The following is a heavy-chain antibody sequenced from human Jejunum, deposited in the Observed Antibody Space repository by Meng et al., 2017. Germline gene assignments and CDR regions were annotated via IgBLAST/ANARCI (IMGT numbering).Heavy chain of an antibody. Sequence: AGVPFDSSVPLSTSSGFSSGSMTCYYWRWIRQAPGKGLEYIGDIHVSGTSTYMPSLRRRLTLSVDTSNNHFFLKLNSVTAADTATYYCVRRRSGASSLFDLWGPGTLVTVSS. V-gene: IGHV4-34*01. CDR2: IHVSGTS. CDR3: VRRRSGASSLFDL. D-gene: IGHD2-15*01. J-gene: IGHJ5*02. CDR1: SGSMTCYY.